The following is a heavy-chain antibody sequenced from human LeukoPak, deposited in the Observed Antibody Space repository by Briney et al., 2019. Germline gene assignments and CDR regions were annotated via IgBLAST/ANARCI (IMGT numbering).Heavy chain of an antibody. Sequence: GASVKVSCKASGYTFTNYYIHWVRQAPGQGLECMGWINPNSGGTNYVQKFQGRVTMTRDTSIYTAYMELSRLSSDDTAVYYCARGGYDILTGYYYFDYWGQGTLVTVSS. CDR2: INPNSGGT. V-gene: IGHV1-2*02. D-gene: IGHD3-9*01. CDR3: ARGGYDILTGYYYFDY. CDR1: GYTFTNYY. J-gene: IGHJ4*02.